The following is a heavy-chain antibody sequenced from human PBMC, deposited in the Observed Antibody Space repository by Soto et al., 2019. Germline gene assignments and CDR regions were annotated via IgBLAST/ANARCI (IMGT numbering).Heavy chain of an antibody. V-gene: IGHV3-48*02. CDR3: AREPNSVRGVISNDY. J-gene: IGHJ4*02. D-gene: IGHD3-10*01. CDR1: GFTFSSFH. Sequence: GGSLRLSCAASGFTFSSFHMNWVRQAPGRGLEWVAYITSSSDTIYYSDSVKGRFTISRDNGKNSLFLQMNSLRDEDTAVYYCAREPNSVRGVISNDYWGQGTLVTVSS. CDR2: ITSSSDTI.